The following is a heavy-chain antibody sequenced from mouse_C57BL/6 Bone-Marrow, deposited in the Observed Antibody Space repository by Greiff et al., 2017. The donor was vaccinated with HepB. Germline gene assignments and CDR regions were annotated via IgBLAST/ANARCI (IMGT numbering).Heavy chain of an antibody. CDR2: IYPGNSDT. CDR3: TRGSSYGYWYFDV. Sequence: VQLQQSGTVLARPGASVKMSCKTSGYTFTSYWMHWVKQRPGQGLEWIGAIYPGNSDTSYNQKFKGKAKLTAVTSASTAYMELSSLTNEDSAVYYCTRGSSYGYWYFDVWGTGTTVTVSS. V-gene: IGHV1-5*01. D-gene: IGHD1-1*01. CDR1: GYTFTSYW. J-gene: IGHJ1*03.